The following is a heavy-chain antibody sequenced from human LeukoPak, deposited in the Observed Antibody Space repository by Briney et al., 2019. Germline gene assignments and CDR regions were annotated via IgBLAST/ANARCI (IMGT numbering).Heavy chain of an antibody. CDR2: IRYDGSNK. D-gene: IGHD2-2*01. Sequence: GGSLRLSCAASGFIFSSYGMHWVRQAPGKGLEWVAFIRYDGSNKYHADSVKGRFTISRDNSKNTLYLQMNSLRAEDTAVYYCAKDRGSSSLFQHWGQGTLVTASS. J-gene: IGHJ1*01. CDR1: GFIFSSYG. CDR3: AKDRGSSSLFQH. V-gene: IGHV3-30*02.